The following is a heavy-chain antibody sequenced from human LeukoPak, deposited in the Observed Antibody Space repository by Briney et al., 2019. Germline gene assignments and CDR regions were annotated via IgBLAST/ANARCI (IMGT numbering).Heavy chain of an antibody. CDR3: ATDRGFYGGNSEYYFDY. J-gene: IGHJ4*02. D-gene: IGHD4-23*01. CDR2: FDPEDGET. CDR1: GYTLTELS. V-gene: IGHV1-24*01. Sequence: ASVKVSCKVSGYTLTELSMPWVRQAPGKGLEWMGGFDPEDGETIYAQKFQGRDTMTEDTSTDTAYMELSSLRSEDTAVYYCATDRGFYGGNSEYYFDYWGQGTLVTVSS.